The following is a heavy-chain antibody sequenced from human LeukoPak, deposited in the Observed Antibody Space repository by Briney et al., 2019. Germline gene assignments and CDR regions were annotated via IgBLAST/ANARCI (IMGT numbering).Heavy chain of an antibody. CDR3: ARDLSYYYDSSGSAGWFDP. J-gene: IGHJ5*02. CDR1: GGSISSYY. D-gene: IGHD3-22*01. Sequence: KASETLSLTCTVSGGSISSYYWSWIRQPAGKGLEWIGRIYTSGSTNYNPSLKSRVTISVDTSKNQFSLKPSSVTAADTAVYYCARDLSYYYDSSGSAGWFDPWGQGTLVTVSS. V-gene: IGHV4-4*07. CDR2: IYTSGST.